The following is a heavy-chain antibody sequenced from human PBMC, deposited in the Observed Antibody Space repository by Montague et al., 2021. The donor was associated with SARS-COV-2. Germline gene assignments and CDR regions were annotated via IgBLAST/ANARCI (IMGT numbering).Heavy chain of an antibody. J-gene: IGHJ4*02. Sequence: SETLSLTCTVSGGSISSPYWTWVRQPPGKGLEWIGYIYYSGSTSYNPSLKSRVTMSVDTSKNQFSLKLSSVTAADTAVYYCARSSGSYSTFDFWGQGTLVTVSS. CDR1: GGSISSPY. D-gene: IGHD3-10*01. CDR3: ARSSGSYSTFDF. CDR2: IYYSGST. V-gene: IGHV4-59*11.